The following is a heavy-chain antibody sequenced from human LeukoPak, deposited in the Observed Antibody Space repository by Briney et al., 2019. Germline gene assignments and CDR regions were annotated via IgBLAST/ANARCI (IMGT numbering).Heavy chain of an antibody. V-gene: IGHV4-39*07. Sequence: PSETLSLTCTVSGGSITSNDYYWAWIRQPPGKGLEWIGSIYYSGITHYNPSLKSRVTISVDTSKNQFSLKLSSVTAADTAVYYCARDGLNTMVRGKIHYYYMDVWGKGTTVTISS. J-gene: IGHJ6*03. D-gene: IGHD3-10*01. CDR2: IYYSGIT. CDR3: ARDGLNTMVRGKIHYYYMDV. CDR1: GGSITSNDYY.